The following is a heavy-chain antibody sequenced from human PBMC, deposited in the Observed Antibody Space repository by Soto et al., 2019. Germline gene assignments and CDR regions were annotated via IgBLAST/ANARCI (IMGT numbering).Heavy chain of an antibody. CDR3: ARGNWNYTGYDY. V-gene: IGHV3-11*06. D-gene: IGHD1-7*01. Sequence: QLQLVESGGGLVKPGGSLRLSCAASGFTFSDYYMSWIRQAPGKGLEWVSYISSSSSYTNYADSVKGRFTISRDNAKNSLYLQMNSLRAEDTAVYYCARGNWNYTGYDYWGQGTLVTVSS. CDR2: ISSSSSYT. CDR1: GFTFSDYY. J-gene: IGHJ4*02.